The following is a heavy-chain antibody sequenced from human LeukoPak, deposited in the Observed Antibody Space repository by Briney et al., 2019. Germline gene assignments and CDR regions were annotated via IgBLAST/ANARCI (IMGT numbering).Heavy chain of an antibody. D-gene: IGHD5-24*01. V-gene: IGHV3-30*04. CDR1: GFTFSSYA. CDR2: ISYDGSNK. Sequence: PGGSLRLSCAASGFTFSSYAMHWVRQAPGKGLEWVAVISYDGSNKYYADSVKGRFTISRDNSKNTLYLQMNSLRAEDTAVYYCARGWLQPFFDYWGQGTLVTVSS. J-gene: IGHJ4*02. CDR3: ARGWLQPFFDY.